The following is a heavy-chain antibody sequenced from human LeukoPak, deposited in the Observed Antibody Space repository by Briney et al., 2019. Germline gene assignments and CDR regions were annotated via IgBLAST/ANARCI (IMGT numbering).Heavy chain of an antibody. CDR2: INPKNAGT. CDR3: ARTLYIAAVPGGFDY. Sequence: ASVKVSCKASGYTFIGYYIHWVRQAPGQGLEWMGWINPKNAGTNFAQRFQGRVTMTRDTSISTVYMELSRLRSDDTALYYCARTLYIAAVPGGFDYWGQGTLVTVSS. D-gene: IGHD6-13*01. V-gene: IGHV1-2*02. J-gene: IGHJ4*02. CDR1: GYTFIGYY.